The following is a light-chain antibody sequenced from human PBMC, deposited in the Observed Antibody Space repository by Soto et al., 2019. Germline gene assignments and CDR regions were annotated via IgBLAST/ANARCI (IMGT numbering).Light chain of an antibody. CDR1: QSVSSN. Sequence: EIVMTQSPATLSVSPGERATLSCRASQSVSSNLAWYQQKPGQAPRLLIYGASTRATGIPARFSGSGSGTEFTLTISSLQSEYFSVYYCQQYKNWSTSPFCQEPKLEIK. J-gene: IGKJ1*01. CDR2: GAS. CDR3: QQYKNWSTSP. V-gene: IGKV3-15*01.